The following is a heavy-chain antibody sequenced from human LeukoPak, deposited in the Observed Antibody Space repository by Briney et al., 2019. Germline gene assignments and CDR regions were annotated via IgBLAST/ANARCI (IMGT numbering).Heavy chain of an antibody. Sequence: PGGSLRLSCADSGFTSCSYGIMWVRQLPGKGLEWVAGINWDGGNRFYADSVKGRFIITRDHAKNSLFLQMNSLRVEDTALYYCTRERRRLWSNFAYWGQGALVIVSS. CDR2: INWDGGNR. CDR1: GFTSCSYG. J-gene: IGHJ4*02. D-gene: IGHD3-10*01. V-gene: IGHV3-20*04. CDR3: TRERRRLWSNFAY.